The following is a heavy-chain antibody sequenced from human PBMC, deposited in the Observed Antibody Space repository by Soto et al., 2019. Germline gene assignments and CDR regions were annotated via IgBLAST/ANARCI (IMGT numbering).Heavy chain of an antibody. J-gene: IGHJ5*02. D-gene: IGHD3-9*01. CDR1: GYTFSSYD. V-gene: IGHV1-18*01. CDR3: ARLKTYYDILTGYWFDP. Sequence: QVQLVQSGAEVKKPGASVKVSRKASGYTFSSYDISWVRQAPGQGLEWMGWVSVYNGNTKYAQKFQGRVTMTTDTSTSTAYMELRSLRSDDTAVYYCARLKTYYDILTGYWFDPWGQGTLVTVSS. CDR2: VSVYNGNT.